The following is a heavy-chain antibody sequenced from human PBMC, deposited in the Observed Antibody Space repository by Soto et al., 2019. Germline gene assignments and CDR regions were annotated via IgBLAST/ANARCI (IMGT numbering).Heavy chain of an antibody. CDR3: ARDKGCSGGSCYSGAFDI. CDR2: IYYSGSP. D-gene: IGHD2-15*01. CDR1: GGSISCGDYY. V-gene: IGHV4-30-4*01. J-gene: IGHJ3*02. Sequence: SEPLSPTCSVSGGSISCGDYYWSWIRQPPGKDLEWMGYIYYSGSPYYNPARNSRVTISVDTPTNQFSLKLSSVTAADTAVYYCARDKGCSGGSCYSGAFDIWGQGTMVT.